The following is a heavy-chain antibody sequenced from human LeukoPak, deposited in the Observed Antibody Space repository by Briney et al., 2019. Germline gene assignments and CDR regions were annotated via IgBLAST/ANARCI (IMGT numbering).Heavy chain of an antibody. CDR2: IYYSGST. CDR3: ARGYYDSSGYYQNFDY. J-gene: IGHJ4*02. CDR1: GDSISSSVHY. Sequence: SETLSLTCTVSGDSISSSVHYWGWIRQPPGKGLEWIGTIYYSGSTYYKSSLKSRVTISVDTSKNQFSLKLSSVTAADTAVYYCARGYYDSSGYYQNFDYWGQGTLVTVSS. V-gene: IGHV4-39*01. D-gene: IGHD3-22*01.